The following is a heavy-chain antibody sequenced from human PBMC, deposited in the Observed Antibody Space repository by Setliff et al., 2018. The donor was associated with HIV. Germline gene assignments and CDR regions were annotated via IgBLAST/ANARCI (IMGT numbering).Heavy chain of an antibody. D-gene: IGHD1-26*01. J-gene: IGHJ4*02. Sequence: ASVKVSCKASGYTFTGYYMHWVRRAPGQGLEWVGRVYPGDASIHYAQKFLGRVTVTRDTSTSTVYMDLSSLRFEDTAVYYCAREFPGGTYGFDYWGQGTLVTVSS. CDR3: AREFPGGTYGFDY. V-gene: IGHV1-46*01. CDR1: GYTFTGYY. CDR2: VYPGDASI.